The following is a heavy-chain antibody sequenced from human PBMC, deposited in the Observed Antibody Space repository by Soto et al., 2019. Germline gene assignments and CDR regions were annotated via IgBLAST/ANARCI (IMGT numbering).Heavy chain of an antibody. V-gene: IGHV3-23*01. D-gene: IGHD6-19*01. CDR2: ISGRGSST. CDR3: AKDPNSSGWYWYFDY. CDR1: GFTFSSYA. J-gene: IGHJ4*02. Sequence: GGSLRLSCAASGFTFSSYAMSRVRQAPGKGLEWVSAISGRGSSTYYADSVKGRFTISRDNSKNTLYLQMNSLRADDTAVYYCAKDPNSSGWYWYFDYWGQGTLVTVSS.